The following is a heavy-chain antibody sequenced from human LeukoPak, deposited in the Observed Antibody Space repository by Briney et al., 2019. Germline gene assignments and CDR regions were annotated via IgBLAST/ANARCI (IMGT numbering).Heavy chain of an antibody. D-gene: IGHD3-9*01. J-gene: IGHJ4*02. CDR3: ARDAFGILTGHSPDY. V-gene: IGHV3-11*01. CDR1: GFTFSDYY. CDR2: ISSSGSTI. Sequence: GGSLRLSCAASGFTFSDYYMSWIRQAPGKGLEWVTYISSSGSTIYYADSVKGRFTISRDNAKNSLYLQMNSLRAEDTAVYYCARDAFGILTGHSPDYWGQGTLVTVSS.